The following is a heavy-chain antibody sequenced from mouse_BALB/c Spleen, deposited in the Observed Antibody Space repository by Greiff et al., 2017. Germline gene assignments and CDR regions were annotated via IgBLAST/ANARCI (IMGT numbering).Heavy chain of an antibody. CDR1: GYTFTSYN. CDR3: ARGDGNSYYAMDY. V-gene: IGHV1-12*01. Sequence: LQQPGAELVKPGASVKMSCKASGYTFTSYNMHWVKQTPGQGLEWIGAIYPGNGDTSYNQKFKGKATLTADKSSSTAYMQLSSLTSEDSAVYYCARGDGNSYYAMDYWGQGTSVTVSS. J-gene: IGHJ4*01. D-gene: IGHD2-1*01. CDR2: IYPGNGDT.